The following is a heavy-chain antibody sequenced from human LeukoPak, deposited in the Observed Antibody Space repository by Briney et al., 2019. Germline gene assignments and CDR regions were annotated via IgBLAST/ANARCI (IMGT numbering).Heavy chain of an antibody. D-gene: IGHD3-3*01. Sequence: GGSLRLSCAASGFTFSSYAMSWVRQAPGKGLEWVSAISGSGGSTYYADSVKGRFTISRDNSKNTLYLQMNSLRAEDTAVYYCAKEESAYYDFWGGYSPYNWFDPWGQGTLVTVSS. CDR1: GFTFSSYA. CDR2: ISGSGGST. CDR3: AKEESAYYDFWGGYSPYNWFDP. V-gene: IGHV3-23*01. J-gene: IGHJ5*02.